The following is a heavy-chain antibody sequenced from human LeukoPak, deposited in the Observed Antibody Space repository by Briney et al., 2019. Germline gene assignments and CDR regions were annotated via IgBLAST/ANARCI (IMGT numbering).Heavy chain of an antibody. D-gene: IGHD1-1*01. V-gene: IGHV3-23*01. CDR2: INRGVGST. CDR3: AKKGQADDDGKPD. J-gene: IGHJ4*02. CDR1: GFTFGTYD. Sequence: GGSLRLSCAASGFTFGTYDLSWVRQAPGKGLECVSAINRGVGSTYYADSVKGRFTIPRDNSKNTLYLQMNNLRADDTAVYYCAKKGQADDDGKPDWGQGTLVTVSS.